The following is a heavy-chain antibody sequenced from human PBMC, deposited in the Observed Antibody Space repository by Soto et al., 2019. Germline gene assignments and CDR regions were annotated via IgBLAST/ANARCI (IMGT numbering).Heavy chain of an antibody. J-gene: IGHJ3*02. CDR2: IYPGDSDT. V-gene: IGHV5-51*01. CDR3: ASRPPRGSRRDGYNDPAFVI. Sequence: PGESLKISCKASGYSLTSYWIAWMRQMPGKGLEWMGIIYPGDSDTRDSPSFQGQVTISADKSIRTAYLQWSSLKASDTAMYYCASRPPRGSRRDGYNDPAFVIWGQGTMVTVSS. D-gene: IGHD5-12*01. CDR1: GYSLTSYW.